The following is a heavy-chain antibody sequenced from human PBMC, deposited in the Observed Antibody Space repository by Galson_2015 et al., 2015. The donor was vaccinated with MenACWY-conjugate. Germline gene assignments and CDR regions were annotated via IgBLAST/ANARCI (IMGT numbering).Heavy chain of an antibody. Sequence: SVKVSCKASGYRFTDFGLNWVRQAPGQGLEWIGRNNTYTGDPTFAPDFTGRFVFSLDTSVSTTYLQISGLEAEDTAIYYCARELFDGSGDLKYWGQGTLVTVSS. J-gene: IGHJ4*02. CDR3: ARELFDGSGDLKY. CDR2: NNTYTGDP. D-gene: IGHD3-10*01. V-gene: IGHV7-4-1*02. CDR1: GYRFTDFG.